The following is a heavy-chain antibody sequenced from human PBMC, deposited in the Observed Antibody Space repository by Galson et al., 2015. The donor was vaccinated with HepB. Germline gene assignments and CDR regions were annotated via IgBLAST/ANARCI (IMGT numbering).Heavy chain of an antibody. CDR2: IKQDGSEK. Sequence: SLRLSCAASGFTFSNYWMSWVRQAPGKGLEWVANIKQDGSEKYYVDSVKGRFTISRDNAKKSLYLQMNSLRAEDTAVYFCARDPVGAYGFDYWGQGTLVTVSS. V-gene: IGHV3-7*03. CDR1: GFTFSNYW. CDR3: ARDPVGAYGFDY. D-gene: IGHD1-26*01. J-gene: IGHJ4*02.